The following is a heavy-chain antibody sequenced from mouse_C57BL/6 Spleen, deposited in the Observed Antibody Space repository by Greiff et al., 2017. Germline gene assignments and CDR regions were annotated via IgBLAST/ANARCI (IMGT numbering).Heavy chain of an antibody. Sequence: QVQLQQPGAELVRPGTSVKLSCKASGYTFTSYWMHWVKQRPGQGLEWIGVIDPSDSYTNYNQKFKGKATLTVDTSSSTAYMQLSSLTSEDSAVYYCARKSWFAYWGQGTLATVSA. CDR1: GYTFTSYW. J-gene: IGHJ3*01. CDR3: ARKSWFAY. CDR2: IDPSDSYT. V-gene: IGHV1-59*01.